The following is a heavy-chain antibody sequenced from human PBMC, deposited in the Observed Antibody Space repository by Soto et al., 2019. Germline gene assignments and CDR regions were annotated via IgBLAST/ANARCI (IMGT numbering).Heavy chain of an antibody. Sequence: ASVKVSCKASGYTFTSYGISWVRQAPGQGLEWMGWISAYNGNTNYAQKLQGRVTMPTDTSTSTAYMELRSLRSDDTAVYYCARDGDTILNYYCYMDVWGKGTTVTVSS. CDR3: ARDGDTILNYYCYMDV. V-gene: IGHV1-18*01. D-gene: IGHD3-3*01. CDR2: ISAYNGNT. J-gene: IGHJ6*03. CDR1: GYTFTSYG.